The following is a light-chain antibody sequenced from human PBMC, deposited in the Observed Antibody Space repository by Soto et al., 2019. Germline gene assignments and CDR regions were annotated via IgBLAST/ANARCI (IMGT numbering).Light chain of an antibody. J-gene: IGKJ1*01. CDR1: QSISSN. CDR2: GTS. CDR3: QQYGDSPWT. V-gene: IGKV3-20*01. Sequence: EIIMTQSPATLSVSPGEIATLSCRASQSISSNLAWYQQKPGQAPRLLIYGTSSRAIGIPDRFSGSGSGTDCTLTISRLEPEDFAVYYCQQYGDSPWTLGQGTKVDIK.